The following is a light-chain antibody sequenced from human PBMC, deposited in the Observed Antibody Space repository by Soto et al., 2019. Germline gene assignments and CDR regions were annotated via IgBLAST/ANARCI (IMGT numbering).Light chain of an antibody. J-gene: IGLJ2*01. V-gene: IGLV2-14*01. CDR3: RSYRSSNTLV. CDR1: SSDVGGYNY. CDR2: EVS. Sequence: QSALTQPASVSGSPGQSITISCTGTSSDVGGYNYVSWYQHHPGKAPKLMTYEVSNRPSGVSNLFSGSKSGNTASLTIYGLKAEYEADYSCRSYRSSNTLVFGGGTKLTVL.